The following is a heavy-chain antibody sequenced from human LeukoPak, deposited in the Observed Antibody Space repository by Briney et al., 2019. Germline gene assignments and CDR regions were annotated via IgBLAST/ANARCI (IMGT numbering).Heavy chain of an antibody. CDR3: ARGVPIVGPTHFDY. J-gene: IGHJ4*02. V-gene: IGHV1-18*01. CDR1: GYTFTSHG. Sequence: ASVKVSCKASGYTFTSHGISWVRQAPGQGLEWMGWISTYNGNTNYAQKFQGRVTMTTDTSTSTAYMELRSLRSDDTAVYYCARGVPIVGPTHFDYWGQGTLVTVSS. CDR2: ISTYNGNT. D-gene: IGHD1-26*01.